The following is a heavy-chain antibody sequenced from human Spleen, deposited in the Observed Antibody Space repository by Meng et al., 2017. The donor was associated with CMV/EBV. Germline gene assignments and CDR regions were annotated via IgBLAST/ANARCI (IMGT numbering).Heavy chain of an antibody. CDR1: GYPFTSYG. CDR3: ARDSRVGLGRGYGRYYFDY. V-gene: IGHV1-18*01. J-gene: IGHJ4*02. CDR2: ISGYNGRT. D-gene: IGHD6-25*01. Sequence: ASVKVSCKTSGYPFTSYGISWVRQAPGQGLEWMGWISGYNGRTNYAQNFHGRLTMTADTSTSTAYMELRSLRSDDTDDTAVYFCARDSRVGLGRGYGRYYFDYWGQGTQVTVSS.